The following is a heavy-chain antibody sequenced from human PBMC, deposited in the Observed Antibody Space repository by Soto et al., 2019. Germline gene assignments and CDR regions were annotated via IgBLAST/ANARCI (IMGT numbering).Heavy chain of an antibody. J-gene: IGHJ3*02. CDR1: GFSFSTYS. D-gene: IGHD2-15*01. CDR2: ITSTSSNI. V-gene: IGHV3-48*01. Sequence: PGGSLRLSCAASGFSFSTYSMNWVRQAPGKGLEWVSYITSTSSNIYYADSVKGRFTISRDNAKNSLYLQMNSLRAEDTAVYYCARIDSITWRWAFDIWGQGTMVTVSS. CDR3: ARIDSITWRWAFDI.